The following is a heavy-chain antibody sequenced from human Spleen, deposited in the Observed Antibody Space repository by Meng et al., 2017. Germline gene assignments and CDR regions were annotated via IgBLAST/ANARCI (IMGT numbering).Heavy chain of an antibody. D-gene: IGHD5-18*01. CDR2: INPNSGGA. Sequence: VRRMQAGAEVKKPGASVKVSCKASGYTFTDYYMHWVRQAPGQGLEWMGRINPNSGGANYAQKFQGRVTMTRDTSISTAYMELSRLRSDDTAVYYCARTENRQLWSPSRIDYWGQGTLVTVAS. CDR3: ARTENRQLWSPSRIDY. CDR1: GYTFTDYY. J-gene: IGHJ4*02. V-gene: IGHV1-2*06.